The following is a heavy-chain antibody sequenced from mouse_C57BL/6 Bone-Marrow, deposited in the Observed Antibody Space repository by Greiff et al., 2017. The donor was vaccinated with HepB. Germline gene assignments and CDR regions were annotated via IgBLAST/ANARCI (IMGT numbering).Heavy chain of an antibody. J-gene: IGHJ3*01. Sequence: EVKLMESGEGLVKPGGSLKLSCAASGFTFSSYAMSWVRQTPEKRLEWVAYISSGGDYIYYADTVKGRFTISRDNARNTLYLQMSSLKSEDTAMYYCTRGGLWCAYWGQGTLVTVSA. CDR2: ISSGGDYI. CDR3: TRGGLWCAY. V-gene: IGHV5-9-1*02. CDR1: GFTFSSYA.